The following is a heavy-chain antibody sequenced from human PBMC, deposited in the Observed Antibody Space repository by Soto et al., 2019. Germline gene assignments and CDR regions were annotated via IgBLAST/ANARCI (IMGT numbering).Heavy chain of an antibody. CDR3: ARGWGGYFDL. V-gene: IGHV4-59*01. CDR2: IYYSGST. Sequence: QVQLQESGPGLVKPSETLSLPCTVSGGSLSSYYWSWIRQPPGKGLEWIGYIYYSGSTNDNPSLKSRVTLSVETSKNQFSLKQSCVTAADTAVYYCARGWGGYFDLWGRGTLVTVSS. D-gene: IGHD3-16*01. CDR1: GGSLSSYY. J-gene: IGHJ2*01.